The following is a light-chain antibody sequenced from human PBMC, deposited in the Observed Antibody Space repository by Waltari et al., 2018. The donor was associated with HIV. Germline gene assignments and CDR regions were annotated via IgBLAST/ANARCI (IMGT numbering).Light chain of an antibody. Sequence: QSVLTQPPSVSGAPGQRVNISCTGSSSNIGAGHDVHWYQQLPGIAPKLLIYGSVNRPSGVPDRFSGSKSGTSASLAITGLQAEDEADYYCQSYDSSLSALFGGGTKLTVL. CDR1: SSNIGAGHD. CDR2: GSV. V-gene: IGLV1-40*01. CDR3: QSYDSSLSAL. J-gene: IGLJ2*01.